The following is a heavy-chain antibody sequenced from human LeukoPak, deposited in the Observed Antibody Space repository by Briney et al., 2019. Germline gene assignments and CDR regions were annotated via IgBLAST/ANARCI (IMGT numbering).Heavy chain of an antibody. J-gene: IGHJ6*03. Sequence: GGSLRLSCAASGFTFSSYAMHWVRQAPGKGLEDVSAISSNGGSTYYANSVKGRFTISRDNSKNTLYLQMGSLRAEDMAVYYCARDGDHRLEPPTYYYYYYDMDVWGKGTTVTVSS. CDR2: ISSNGGST. CDR3: ARDGDHRLEPPTYYYYYYDMDV. V-gene: IGHV3-64*01. D-gene: IGHD3-3*01. CDR1: GFTFSSYA.